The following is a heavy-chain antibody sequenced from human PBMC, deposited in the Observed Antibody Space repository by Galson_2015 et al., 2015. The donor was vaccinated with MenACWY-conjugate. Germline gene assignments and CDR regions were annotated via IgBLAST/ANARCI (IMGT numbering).Heavy chain of an antibody. CDR3: ARDRTYYYGSGNDRWNLNY. D-gene: IGHD3-10*01. Sequence: SVKVSCKASGDTFTSSVITWVRQSPGQGLEWVGSVIPVLGTVKYAHKLQGRVTITADKSTSTAYMEMSSLRSEDTAVYFCARDRTYYYGSGNDRWNLNYLGQGTLVTVSS. CDR1: GDTFTSSV. J-gene: IGHJ4*02. V-gene: IGHV1-69*04. CDR2: VIPVLGTV.